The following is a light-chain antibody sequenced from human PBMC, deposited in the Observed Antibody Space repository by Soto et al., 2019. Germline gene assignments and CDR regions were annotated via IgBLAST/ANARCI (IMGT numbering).Light chain of an antibody. CDR1: SSDVGAYNY. J-gene: IGLJ2*01. CDR2: DVN. V-gene: IGLV2-14*01. CDR3: TSCTTSTTME. Sequence: QSALTQPASVSGSPGQSITISCTGTSSDVGAYNYVSWYQQHPGKAPKLMIYDVNIRPSGVSNRFSGSKSGNTASLTISGLQAEDEADYYCTSCTTSTTMEFGGGTQLTVL.